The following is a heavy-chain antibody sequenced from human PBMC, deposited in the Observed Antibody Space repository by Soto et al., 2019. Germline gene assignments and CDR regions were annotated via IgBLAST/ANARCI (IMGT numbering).Heavy chain of an antibody. CDR2: TIPILDVA. CDR1: GYTFSTST. J-gene: IGHJ4*02. V-gene: IGHV1-69*04. D-gene: IGHD5-12*01. Sequence: SVKVSCKASGYTFSTSTFTWVRQAPGQGLEWMGRTIPILDVADYAQDFQGRVTITADKSTSTAYMELTSLTSKDTAVYYCARDSPIGSTYSGYDAIDSWGQGTLVTVSS. CDR3: ARDSPIGSTYSGYDAIDS.